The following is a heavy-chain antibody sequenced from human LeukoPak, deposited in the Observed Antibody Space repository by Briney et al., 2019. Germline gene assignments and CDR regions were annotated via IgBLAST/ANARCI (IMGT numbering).Heavy chain of an antibody. CDR1: RGSISSSSYY. CDR2: IYYSGSI. J-gene: IGHJ4*02. V-gene: IGHV4-39*01. D-gene: IGHD3-22*01. CDR3: ARLLYDSRGYYYFDY. Sequence: SETLSLTCTVSRGSISSSSYYWGWIRQPPGKGLEWLGSIYYSGSIYYNPSLKSRVTLSVDTSKSQFSLKLSSVTAEDTAVYYCARLLYDSRGYYYFDYWGQGTLVTVSS.